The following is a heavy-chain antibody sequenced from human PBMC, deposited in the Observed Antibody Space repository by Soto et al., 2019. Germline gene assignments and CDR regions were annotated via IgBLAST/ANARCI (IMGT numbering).Heavy chain of an antibody. D-gene: IGHD6-13*01. Sequence: SETLSLTCTVSGGSISSGDYYWSWIRQPPGKGLEWIGYIYYSGSTYYNPSLKSRVTISVDTSKNQFSLKLSSVTAADTAVYYCARALGLAAAGTWWFDPWGQGTLVTVSS. CDR1: GGSISSGDYY. CDR2: IYYSGST. V-gene: IGHV4-30-4*01. CDR3: ARALGLAAAGTWWFDP. J-gene: IGHJ5*02.